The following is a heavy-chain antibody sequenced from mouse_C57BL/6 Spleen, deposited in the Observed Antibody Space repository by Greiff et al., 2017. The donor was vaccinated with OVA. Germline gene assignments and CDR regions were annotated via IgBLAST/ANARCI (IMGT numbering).Heavy chain of an antibody. J-gene: IGHJ1*03. CDR3: ARVTTVVYWYFDV. D-gene: IGHD1-1*01. V-gene: IGHV5-17*01. CDR2: ISSGSSTI. CDR1: GFTFSDYG. Sequence: EVQLVESGGGLVKPGGSLKLSCAASGFTFSDYGMHWVRLAPEKGLEWVAYISSGSSTIYYADTVKGRFTISRDNAKNTLFLQMTSLRSEDTAMYYCARVTTVVYWYFDVWGTGTTVTVSS.